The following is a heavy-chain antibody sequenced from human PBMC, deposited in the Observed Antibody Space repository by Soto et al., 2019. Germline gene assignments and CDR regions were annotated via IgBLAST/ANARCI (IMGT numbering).Heavy chain of an antibody. CDR1: GFTFSSYG. D-gene: IGHD6-13*01. CDR2: IWYDGSNK. J-gene: IGHJ4*02. Sequence: PGGSLRLSCAASGFTFSSYGMHWVRQAPGKGLEWVAVIWYDGSNKYYADSVKGRFTISRDNSKNTLYLQMNSLRAEDTAVYYCAREFFSSSWLLVYWGQGTLVTVSS. V-gene: IGHV3-33*01. CDR3: AREFFSSSWLLVY.